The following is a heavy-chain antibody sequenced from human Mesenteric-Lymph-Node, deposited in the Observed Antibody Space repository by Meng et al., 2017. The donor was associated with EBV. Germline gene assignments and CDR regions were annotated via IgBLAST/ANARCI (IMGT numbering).Heavy chain of an antibody. V-gene: IGHV1-46*01. CDR1: GYTFTSYY. J-gene: IGHJ4*02. CDR2: INPSGGST. D-gene: IGHD5-12*01. Sequence: QRVQSGAAAKKPGAAVKVSCKASGYTFTSYYMHWVRQAPGQGLEWMGIINPSGGSTSYAQKFQGRVTMTRDTSTSTVYMELSSLRSEDTAVYYCARVYRPYSGYDPFDYWGQGTLVTVSS. CDR3: ARVYRPYSGYDPFDY.